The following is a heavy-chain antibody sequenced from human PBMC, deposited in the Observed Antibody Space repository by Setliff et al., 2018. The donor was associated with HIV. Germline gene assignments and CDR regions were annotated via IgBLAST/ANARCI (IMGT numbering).Heavy chain of an antibody. V-gene: IGHV4-59*01. Sequence: SETLSLTCTVSGGSISSYYWSWIRQPPGKGLEWIGYIYYSGSTNYNPSLKSRVTISVDTSKNQFSLKLSSVTAADTAVDYCARVHSSSWYYFDYWGQGTLVTVSS. J-gene: IGHJ4*02. D-gene: IGHD6-13*01. CDR1: GGSISSYY. CDR2: IYYSGST. CDR3: ARVHSSSWYYFDY.